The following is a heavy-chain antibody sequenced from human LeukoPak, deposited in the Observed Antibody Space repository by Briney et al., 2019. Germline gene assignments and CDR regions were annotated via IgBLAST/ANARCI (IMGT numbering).Heavy chain of an antibody. V-gene: IGHV1-69*13. Sequence: GASVKVSCKASGGTFSSYGISWVRQAPGQGLEWMGGIIPIFGTANYAQKFQGRVTITADESTSTAYMELSILRSEDTAVYYCARQRTLGIVVVPAAISPYYFDYWGQGTLVTVSS. CDR2: IIPIFGTA. CDR1: GGTFSSYG. CDR3: ARQRTLGIVVVPAAISPYYFDY. J-gene: IGHJ4*02. D-gene: IGHD2-2*03.